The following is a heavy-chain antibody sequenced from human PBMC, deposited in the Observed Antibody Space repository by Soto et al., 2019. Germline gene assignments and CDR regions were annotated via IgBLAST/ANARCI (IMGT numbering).Heavy chain of an antibody. CDR3: TRDMGGRGGY. CDR1: GFTFSSYW. Sequence: EVQLVESGGGLVQPGGSLRLSCAASGFTFSSYWMHWVRQAPGKGLVWVSRTNEDGSTINYADSVKGRFTISRDNAKKTLNREINSLRAEDTAVYYCTRDMGGRGGYWGQGTLVTVSS. J-gene: IGHJ4*02. V-gene: IGHV3-74*01. D-gene: IGHD3-16*01. CDR2: TNEDGSTI.